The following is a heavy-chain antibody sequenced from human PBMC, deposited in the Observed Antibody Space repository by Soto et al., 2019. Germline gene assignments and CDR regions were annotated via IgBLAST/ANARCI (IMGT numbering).Heavy chain of an antibody. CDR3: ARGTAATSTNYFDMDV. CDR1: GFTFSNYA. Sequence: RGSLRLSCAASGFTFSNYAIHWVRQAPGEGLEWVAVISYDGSKKFFADSVKGRFTISRDYSKNTVYLQMNSLRVEDPAVYYCARGTAATSTNYFDMDVWGQGTTVTVSS. CDR2: ISYDGSKK. J-gene: IGHJ6*02. V-gene: IGHV3-30-3*01. D-gene: IGHD5-18*01.